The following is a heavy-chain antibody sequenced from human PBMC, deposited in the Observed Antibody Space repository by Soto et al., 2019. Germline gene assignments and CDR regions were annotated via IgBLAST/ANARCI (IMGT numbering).Heavy chain of an antibody. J-gene: IGHJ4*02. CDR3: VRDTGSGSGWYGI. CDR1: GDSVSSIRVS. D-gene: IGHD6-19*01. CDR2: TYYRSKWYN. V-gene: IGHV6-1*01. Sequence: SQCLSLTDAVSGDSVSSIRVSGNWIRRTPSRGLEWLGRTYYRSKWYNAYSVSVKSRITINPDTSKNQFSLQLKSVTPEDTAVYYCVRDTGSGSGWYGIWGQGTQVTVSS.